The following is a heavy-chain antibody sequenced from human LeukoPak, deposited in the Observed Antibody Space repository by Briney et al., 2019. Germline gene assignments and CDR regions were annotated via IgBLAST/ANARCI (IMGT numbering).Heavy chain of an antibody. CDR1: GFTFSAYW. V-gene: IGHV3-7*01. CDR3: ARAYCSGGSCPSY. J-gene: IGHJ4*02. D-gene: IGHD2-15*01. CDR2: INQDGSEK. Sequence: GGSLRLSCAASGFTFSAYWMNWVRQAPGKGPEWVANINQDGSEKYYVDSVKGRFTISRDNAKNSLHLQMNSLRAEDTAVYYCARAYCSGGSCPSYWGQGTLVTVSS.